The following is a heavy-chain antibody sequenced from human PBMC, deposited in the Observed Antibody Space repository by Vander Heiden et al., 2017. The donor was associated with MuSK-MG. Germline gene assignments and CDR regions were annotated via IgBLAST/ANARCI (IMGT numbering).Heavy chain of an antibody. J-gene: IGHJ4*01. D-gene: IGHD1-26*01. CDR3: AHSIESGIYYGLSAYYFDY. V-gene: IGHV2-5*02. CDR2: IYWDDNK. CDR1: GFSLSTSGVG. Sequence: QITLKESGPTLVNPTQTLTLTCTFSGFSLSTSGVGVGWIRQPPGKALEWLALIYWDDNKRYSPSLKSRLTITKDTSKNQVVLTMTNMDPVDTATYYCAHSIESGIYYGLSAYYFDYWGHGTLVTVSS.